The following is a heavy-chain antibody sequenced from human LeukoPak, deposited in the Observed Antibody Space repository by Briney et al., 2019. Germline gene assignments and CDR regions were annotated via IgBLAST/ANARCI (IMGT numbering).Heavy chain of an antibody. Sequence: ASVKASCKPSGYTFTDYYIHWVRQAPGQGLEWMGRINPNSGGTYYAQKFQGRVTMTRDTSISTAYMELTSLRSDDTAVYYCARSTTSISDTLEFKYWGQGTLVTVSS. CDR1: GYTFTDYY. V-gene: IGHV1-2*06. J-gene: IGHJ4*02. CDR2: INPNSGGT. CDR3: ARSTTSISDTLEFKY. D-gene: IGHD4-17*01.